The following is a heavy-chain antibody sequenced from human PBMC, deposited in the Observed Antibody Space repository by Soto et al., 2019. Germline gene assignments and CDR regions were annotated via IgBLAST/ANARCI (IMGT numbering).Heavy chain of an antibody. CDR2: IIPIFGTA. V-gene: IGHV1-69*01. J-gene: IGHJ6*02. Sequence: QVQLVQSGAEVKKPGSSVKVSCKASGGTFSSYAISWVRQAPGQGLEWMGGIIPIFGTANYAQKFQGRVTITADESTSPAYMELSSLRSEDTAVYYCARGGASVDYGTPFYYYGMDVWGQGTTVTSP. CDR3: ARGGASVDYGTPFYYYGMDV. D-gene: IGHD4-17*01. CDR1: GGTFSSYA.